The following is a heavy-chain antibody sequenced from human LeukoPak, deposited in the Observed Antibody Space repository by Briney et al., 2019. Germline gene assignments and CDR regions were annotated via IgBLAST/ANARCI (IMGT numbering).Heavy chain of an antibody. J-gene: IGHJ4*02. CDR2: ISGSGDST. Sequence: AGGSLRLSCAASGFSFSNYAMTWVRQAPGKGLEWVSAISGSGDSTYYADSVKGRFTISRDNSKNTLYLQMISLGAEDTAVYYCARASTRRITMVRGVITGGSFDYWGQGTLVTVSS. V-gene: IGHV3-23*01. D-gene: IGHD3-10*01. CDR3: ARASTRRITMVRGVITGGSFDY. CDR1: GFSFSNYA.